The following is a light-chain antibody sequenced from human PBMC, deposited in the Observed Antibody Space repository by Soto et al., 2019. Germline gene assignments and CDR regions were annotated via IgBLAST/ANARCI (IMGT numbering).Light chain of an antibody. J-gene: IGLJ3*02. CDR3: AAWDDSLSGQWV. CDR1: SSNIGNNY. V-gene: IGLV1-47*01. CDR2: RNN. Sequence: QSVLTQPPSASVTPGQRGTISCSGSSSNIGNNYVYWYQQLSGTALKLLIYRNNQRPSGVPDRFSGSTSGTSASLAISGLRSEDEADYYCAAWDDSLSGQWVFGGGTQLTVL.